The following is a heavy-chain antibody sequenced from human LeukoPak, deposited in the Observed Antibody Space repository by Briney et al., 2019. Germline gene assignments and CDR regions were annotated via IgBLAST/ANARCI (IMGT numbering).Heavy chain of an antibody. CDR3: ARTRRQWLADDAFDI. CDR2: INPNSGGT. Sequence: ASVKVSCKASGYTFIGYYMHWVRQAPGQGLEWMGWINPNSGGTNYAQKFQGRVTMTRDTSISTAYMELSRLRSDDTAVYYCARTRRQWLADDAFDIWGQGTMVTVSS. J-gene: IGHJ3*02. CDR1: GYTFIGYY. V-gene: IGHV1-2*02. D-gene: IGHD6-19*01.